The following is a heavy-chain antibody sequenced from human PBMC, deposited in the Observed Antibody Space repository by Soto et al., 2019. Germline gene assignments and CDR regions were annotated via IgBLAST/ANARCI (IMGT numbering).Heavy chain of an antibody. CDR2: IYYSGST. D-gene: IGHD5-12*01. CDR1: GGSISSSSYY. J-gene: IGHJ3*02. CDR3: AELYSGYDSGGGAFDI. V-gene: IGHV4-39*01. Sequence: SETLSLTCTVSGGSISSSSYYWGWIRQPPGKGLEWIGSIYYSGSTYYNPSLKSRVTISVDTSKNQFSLKLSSVTAADTAVYYCAELYSGYDSGGGAFDIWGQGTMVTVSS.